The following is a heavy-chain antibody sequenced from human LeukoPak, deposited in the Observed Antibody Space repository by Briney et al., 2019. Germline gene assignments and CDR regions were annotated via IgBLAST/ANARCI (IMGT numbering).Heavy chain of an antibody. Sequence: SETLSFTCTVSGGPISSYYWSWIRQPAGKGLEWIGRIYTSGSTNYNPSLKSRVTMSVDTSKNQFSLKLSSVTAADTAVYYCASGSPHAFDIWGQGTMVTVSS. CDR1: GGPISSYY. D-gene: IGHD5-12*01. V-gene: IGHV4-4*07. CDR2: IYTSGST. J-gene: IGHJ3*02. CDR3: ASGSPHAFDI.